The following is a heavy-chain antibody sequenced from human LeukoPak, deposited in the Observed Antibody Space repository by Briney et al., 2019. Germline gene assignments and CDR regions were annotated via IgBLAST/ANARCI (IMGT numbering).Heavy chain of an antibody. D-gene: IGHD1-7*01. CDR3: ARVGWNYGVSDYYYYYMDV. Sequence: SQTLPLTCTVSGGSISSGSYYWSWIRQPAGKGLEWIGRIYTSGSTNYNPSLKSRVTISVDTSKNQFSLKLSSVTAADTAVYYCARVGWNYGVSDYYYYYMDVWGKGTTVTVSS. CDR2: IYTSGST. V-gene: IGHV4-61*02. CDR1: GGSISSGSYY. J-gene: IGHJ6*03.